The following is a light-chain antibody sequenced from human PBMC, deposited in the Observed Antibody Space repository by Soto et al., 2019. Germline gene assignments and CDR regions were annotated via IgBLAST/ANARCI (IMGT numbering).Light chain of an antibody. V-gene: IGLV1-40*01. CDR2: SNN. CDR3: QSYDSSLSGWV. CDR1: SSNIGAGFD. Sequence: QSVLTQPPSVSGAPGQRVSIFCTGSSSNIGAGFDVHWYQQLPGTAPKLLIYSNNIRPSGVPDRFSGSKSGTSTSLAITGLQADDEADYYCQSYDSSLSGWVFGGGTKLTVL. J-gene: IGLJ3*02.